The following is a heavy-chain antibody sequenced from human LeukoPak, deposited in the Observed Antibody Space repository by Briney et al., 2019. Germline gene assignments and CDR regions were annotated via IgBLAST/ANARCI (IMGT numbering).Heavy chain of an antibody. J-gene: IGHJ4*02. CDR2: ISSSSSYI. Sequence: GGSLRLSCAASGFTFSSYEMNWVRQAPGKGLEWVSSISSSSSYIYYADSVKGRFTISRDNAKNSLYLQMNSLRAEDTAVYYCARGRGSGYDSSGYFDYWGQGTLVTVSS. CDR3: ARGRGSGYDSSGYFDY. CDR1: GFTFSSYE. D-gene: IGHD5-12*01. V-gene: IGHV3-21*01.